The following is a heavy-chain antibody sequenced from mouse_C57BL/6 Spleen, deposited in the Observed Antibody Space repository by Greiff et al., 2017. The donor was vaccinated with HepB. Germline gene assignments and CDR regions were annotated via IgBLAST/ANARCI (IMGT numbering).Heavy chain of an antibody. J-gene: IGHJ2*01. CDR3: TRRSTTVDFDY. D-gene: IGHD1-1*01. V-gene: IGHV1-15*01. Sequence: LVESGAELVRPGASVTLSCKASGYTFTDYEMHWVKQTPVHGLEWIGAIDPETGGTAYNQKFKGKAILTADKSSSTAYMELRSLTSEDSAVYYCTRRSTTVDFDYWGQGTTLTVSS. CDR2: IDPETGGT. CDR1: GYTFTDYE.